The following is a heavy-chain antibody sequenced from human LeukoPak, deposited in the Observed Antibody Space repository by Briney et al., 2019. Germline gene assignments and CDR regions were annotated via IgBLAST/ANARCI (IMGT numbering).Heavy chain of an antibody. CDR3: ARSVGYDWDWFDP. CDR2: IIPIFGTA. V-gene: IGHV1-69*13. D-gene: IGHD5-12*01. J-gene: IGHJ5*02. CDR1: GGTFSSYA. Sequence: ASVKVSCKASGGTFSSYAISWVRQAPGQGLEWMGGIIPIFGTANYAQKFQDRVTITADESTSTAYMELSSLGSEDTAVYYCARSVGYDWDWFDPWGQGTLVTVSS.